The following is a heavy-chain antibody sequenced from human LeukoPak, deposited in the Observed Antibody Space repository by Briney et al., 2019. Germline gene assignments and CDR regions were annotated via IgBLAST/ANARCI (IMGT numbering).Heavy chain of an antibody. CDR1: GFTFSSYG. CDR2: IWYDGSNK. J-gene: IGHJ4*02. D-gene: IGHD3-9*01. V-gene: IGHV3-33*01. Sequence: GSLRLSCAASGFTFSSYGMHWVRQAPGKGLEWVAVIWYDGSNKYYADSVKGRFTISKDNSKNTLYLQMNSLRAEDTAVYYCARDYDIFTGYWPFDYWGQGTLVTVSS. CDR3: ARDYDIFTGYWPFDY.